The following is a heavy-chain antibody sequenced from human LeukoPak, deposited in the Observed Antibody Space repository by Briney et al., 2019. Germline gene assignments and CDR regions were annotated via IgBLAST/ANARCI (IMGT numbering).Heavy chain of an antibody. V-gene: IGHV1-18*01. CDR2: ISAYNGYT. CDR3: ARPHNNSLDNAFDI. D-gene: IGHD1/OR15-1a*01. J-gene: IGHJ3*02. CDR1: GYTFTNYG. Sequence: GASVKVSCKASGYTFTNYGFSWVRQAPGQGLEWMGWISAYNGYTDYAQKFQFRVTMTTDTSTSTAYMELRSLRSDDTAVYYCARPHNNSLDNAFDIWGQGTWVTVSS.